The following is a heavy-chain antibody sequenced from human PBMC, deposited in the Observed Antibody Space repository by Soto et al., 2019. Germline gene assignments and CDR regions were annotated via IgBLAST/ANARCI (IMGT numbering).Heavy chain of an antibody. V-gene: IGHV1-69*08. J-gene: IGHJ5*02. Sequence: QVQLVQSGAEVKKPGSSVKVSCKASGGTFSSYTISWVRQAPGQGLEWMGRIIPILGIANYAQKFQGRVTITADKATSTAYMELSSLKSEDTAVYYCARDALVSAAVTSKRSWFDPWGQGTLVTVSS. CDR2: IIPILGIA. CDR1: GGTFSSYT. D-gene: IGHD2-21*02. CDR3: ARDALVSAAVTSKRSWFDP.